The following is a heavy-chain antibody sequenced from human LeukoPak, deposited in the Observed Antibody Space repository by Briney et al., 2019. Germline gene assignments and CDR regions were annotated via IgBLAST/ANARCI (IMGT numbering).Heavy chain of an antibody. CDR1: GGSFSGYY. CDR2: INHSGST. J-gene: IGHJ4*02. D-gene: IGHD3-22*01. CDR3: ARSVGVVAAAPFDY. Sequence: SETLSLTCAVYGGSFSGYYWSWIRQPPGKGLEWIGEINHSGSTNYNPSLKSRVTISVDTSKNQFSLKLSSVTAADTAVYYCARSVGVVAAAPFDYWGQGTLVTVSS. V-gene: IGHV4-34*01.